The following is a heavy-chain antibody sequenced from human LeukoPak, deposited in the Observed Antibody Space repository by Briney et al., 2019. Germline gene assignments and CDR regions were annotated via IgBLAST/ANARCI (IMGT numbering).Heavy chain of an antibody. Sequence: GGSLRLSCAASGFTFTDYPMNWVRHAPGRGLEWVANIRTSAASAYNTNYADSVQGRVIISRDDAKKTLYLHMNDLRDDDTAVYYCARDQRFAFDYWGQGILVTVSS. D-gene: IGHD3-16*01. V-gene: IGHV3-48*02. CDR2: IRTSAASAYNT. J-gene: IGHJ4*02. CDR1: GFTFTDYP. CDR3: ARDQRFAFDY.